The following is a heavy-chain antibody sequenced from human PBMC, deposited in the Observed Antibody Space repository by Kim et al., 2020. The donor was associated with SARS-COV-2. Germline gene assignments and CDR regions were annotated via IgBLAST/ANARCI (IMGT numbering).Heavy chain of an antibody. CDR2: INHSGST. V-gene: IGHV4-34*01. CDR1: GGSFSGYY. J-gene: IGHJ4*02. Sequence: SETLSLTCAVYGGSFSGYYWSWIRQPPGKGLEWIGEINHSGSTNYNPSLKSRVTISVDTSKNQFSLKLSSVTAADTAVYYCARVIHCSSTSCYFDYWGQGTLVTVSS. D-gene: IGHD2-2*01. CDR3: ARVIHCSSTSCYFDY.